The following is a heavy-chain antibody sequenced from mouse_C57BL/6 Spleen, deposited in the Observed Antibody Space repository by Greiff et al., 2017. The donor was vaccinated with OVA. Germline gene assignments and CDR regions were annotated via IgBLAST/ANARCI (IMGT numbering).Heavy chain of an antibody. Sequence: EVNLVESGGGLVQPGGSMKLSCVASGFTFSNYWMNWVRQSPEKGLEWVAQIRLKSDNYATHYAESVKGRFTISRDDSKSSVYLQMNNLRAEDTGIYYCTAYSNPYYAMDYWGQGTSVTVSS. J-gene: IGHJ4*01. CDR2: IRLKSDNYAT. CDR1: GFTFSNYW. D-gene: IGHD2-5*01. CDR3: TAYSNPYYAMDY. V-gene: IGHV6-3*01.